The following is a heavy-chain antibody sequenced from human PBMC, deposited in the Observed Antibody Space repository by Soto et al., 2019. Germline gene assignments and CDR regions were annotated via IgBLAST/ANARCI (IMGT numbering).Heavy chain of an antibody. V-gene: IGHV5-51*01. Sequence: GESLKISCKGSGYSFTSHWIGWVRQMPGKGLEWMGTMYPGDSDTRYSPSFQGHVTISADKSINTAYVQWSSLKASDTAMYFWARRSNDHYGRDVWGQGTTVTVSS. CDR2: MYPGDSDT. D-gene: IGHD1-1*01. J-gene: IGHJ6*02. CDR3: ARRSNDHYGRDV. CDR1: GYSFTSHW.